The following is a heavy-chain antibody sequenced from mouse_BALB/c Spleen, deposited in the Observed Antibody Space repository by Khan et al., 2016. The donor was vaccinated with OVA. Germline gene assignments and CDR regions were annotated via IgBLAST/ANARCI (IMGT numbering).Heavy chain of an antibody. CDR3: SGGRAY. Sequence: EVQLQESGPGLVKPSQSLSLTCTVTGYSITSDYAWNWIRQFPGNRLEWMGYITYSGRTSYTPSLKSRISITRDTSKNQFFLQLNSVTIDDTATYYCSGGRAYWGQGTLVPVSA. J-gene: IGHJ3*01. V-gene: IGHV3-2*02. D-gene: IGHD3-3*01. CDR1: GYSITSDYA. CDR2: ITYSGRT.